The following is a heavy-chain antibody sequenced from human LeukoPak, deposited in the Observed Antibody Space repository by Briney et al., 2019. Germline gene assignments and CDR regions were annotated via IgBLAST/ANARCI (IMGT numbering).Heavy chain of an antibody. D-gene: IGHD3-22*01. CDR3: ARGLTYYFDSSGYYVTDAFDI. CDR1: GGSISSYY. Sequence: SETLSLTRTVSGGSISSYYWSWIRQPPGKELEWIGYVYYSGSTNYNPSLKSRVTISVDTSKNQFSLKLTSVTAADTAVYYCARGLTYYFDSSGYYVTDAFDIWGQGTMVTVSS. CDR2: VYYSGST. V-gene: IGHV4-59*01. J-gene: IGHJ3*02.